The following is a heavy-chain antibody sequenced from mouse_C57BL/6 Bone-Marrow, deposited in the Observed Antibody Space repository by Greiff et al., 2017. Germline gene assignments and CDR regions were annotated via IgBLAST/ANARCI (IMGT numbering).Heavy chain of an antibody. CDR1: GFTFSSYA. V-gene: IGHV5-4*01. Sequence: DVQLVESGGGLVKPGGSLKLSCAASGFTFSSYAMSWVRQTPEKRLEWVATISDGGSYTYYPDNVKGRFPISRDNAKNNLYLQMSHLKSEDTAMYYCARDDYYINEFAYWGQGTLVTVSA. D-gene: IGHD2-5*01. CDR3: ARDDYYINEFAY. J-gene: IGHJ3*01. CDR2: ISDGGSYT.